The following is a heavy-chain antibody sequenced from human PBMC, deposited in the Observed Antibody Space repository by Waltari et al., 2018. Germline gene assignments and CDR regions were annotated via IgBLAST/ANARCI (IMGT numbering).Heavy chain of an antibody. CDR1: GFRFSDSW. CDR2: IRYDGGVK. Sequence: EVQLVESGGGLVQPGGSLRLSCATSGFRFSDSWMSWVRQAPGKGVEGLANIRYDGGVKDIVDSVKGRFTVSRDNAENSLFLHMNSLRVEDTAVYYCARENYNGAAGDYWGQGTLVTVSS. D-gene: IGHD6-13*01. J-gene: IGHJ4*02. V-gene: IGHV3-7*01. CDR3: ARENYNGAAGDY.